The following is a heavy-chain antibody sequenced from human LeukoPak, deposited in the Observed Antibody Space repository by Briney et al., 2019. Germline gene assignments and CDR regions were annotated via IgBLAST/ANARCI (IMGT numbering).Heavy chain of an antibody. V-gene: IGHV1-2*06. CDR1: GYTFSGYY. D-gene: IGHD1-1*01. CDR2: INPNSGGT. J-gene: IGHJ4*02. CDR3: ARGLENFDY. Sequence: ASVKVSCKASGYTFSGYYMHWMRQAPGQGLEWMGRINPNSGGTNYSQKFQGGVTMTRDTSISTTYMELRRVRFDDTAVYYCARGLENFDYWGQGTLVSVSS.